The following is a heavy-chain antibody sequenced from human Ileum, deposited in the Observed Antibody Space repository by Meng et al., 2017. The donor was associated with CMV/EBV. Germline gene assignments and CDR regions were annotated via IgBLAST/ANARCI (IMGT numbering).Heavy chain of an antibody. D-gene: IGHD2-2*01. V-gene: IGHV3-72*01. J-gene: IGHJ4*02. CDR1: GFTFTDHY. CDR2: AKNRANHYGT. Sequence: GGSLRLSCAASGFTFTDHYMDWIRQSPGKGLEWVGRAKNRANHYGTEYAASVKGRFTILRDDSKNSLYLQMNSLKSEDTAVYYCVRDSRNYAFDFWGQGTLVTVSS. CDR3: VRDSRNYAFDF.